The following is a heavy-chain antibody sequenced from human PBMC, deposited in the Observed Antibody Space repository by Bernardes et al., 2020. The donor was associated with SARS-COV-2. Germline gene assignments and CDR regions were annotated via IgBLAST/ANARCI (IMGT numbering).Heavy chain of an antibody. J-gene: IGHJ4*02. CDR2: ISGDGRET. CDR3: SRGGGNYSFDH. D-gene: IGHD2-15*01. Sequence: GGSLRLSCAASGFTFSDYYIHWIRQTPGKGLVWVSRISGDGRETNYADSVKGRFTISRDNAKNTVSLQMNSLRAEDTAIYFCSRGGGNYSFDHWGQGSLVTVS. V-gene: IGHV3-74*01. CDR1: GFTFSDYY.